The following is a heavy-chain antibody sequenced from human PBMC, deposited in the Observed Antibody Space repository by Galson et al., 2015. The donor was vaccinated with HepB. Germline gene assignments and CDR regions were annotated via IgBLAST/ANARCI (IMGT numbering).Heavy chain of an antibody. CDR1: GFTFXSYS. J-gene: IGHJ4*02. CDR2: ISSSSSTI. Sequence: SLRLSCAASGFTFXSYSMNWVRQAPGKGLEWVSYISSSSSTIYYADSVKGRFTISRDNAKNSLYLQMNSLRAEDTAXYYCATLVRALDYWGQGTLVTVSS. V-gene: IGHV3-48*01. CDR3: ATLVRALDY. D-gene: IGHD6-13*01.